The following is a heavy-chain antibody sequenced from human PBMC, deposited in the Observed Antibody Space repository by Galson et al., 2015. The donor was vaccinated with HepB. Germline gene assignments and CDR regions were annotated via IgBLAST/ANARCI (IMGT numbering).Heavy chain of an antibody. CDR3: AADPPTIFGPPPLEY. J-gene: IGHJ4*02. Sequence: LRLSCAASGFPFSSHWMHWVRQAPGKGLLWVSRINIDGSNTNYADSVKGRFTTFRDNAKSILYLQMNSLRVEDTAVYYCAADPPTIFGPPPLEYWGQGTLVTVSS. V-gene: IGHV3-74*01. CDR2: INIDGSNT. D-gene: IGHD3-3*01. CDR1: GFPFSSHW.